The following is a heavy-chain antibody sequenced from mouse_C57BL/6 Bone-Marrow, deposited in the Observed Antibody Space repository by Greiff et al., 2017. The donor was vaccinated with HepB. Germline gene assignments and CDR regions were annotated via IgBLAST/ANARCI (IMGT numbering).Heavy chain of an antibody. V-gene: IGHV1-9*01. D-gene: IGHD1-1*01. CDR2: ILPGSGST. CDR1: GYTFTGYW. J-gene: IGHJ1*03. Sequence: VKLMESGAELMKPGASVKLSCKATGYTFTGYWIEWVKQRPGHGLEWIGEILPGSGSTNYNEKFKGKATFTADTSSNTAYMQLSSLTTEDSAIYYCARELFITTVVGYWYFDVWGTGTTVTVCS. CDR3: ARELFITTVVGYWYFDV.